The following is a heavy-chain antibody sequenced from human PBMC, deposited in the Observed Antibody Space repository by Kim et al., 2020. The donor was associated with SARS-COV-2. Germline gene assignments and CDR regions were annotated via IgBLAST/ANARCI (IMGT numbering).Heavy chain of an antibody. V-gene: IGHV5-10-1*01. CDR1: GYSFTSYW. Sequence: GESLKISCKGSGYSFTSYWISWVRQMPGKGLEWMGRIDPSDSYTNYSPSFQGHVTISADKSISTAYLQWSSLKASDTAMYYCARHTDIVVVSYNWFDPWGQGTLVTVSS. CDR3: ARHTDIVVVSYNWFDP. D-gene: IGHD2-2*01. CDR2: IDPSDSYT. J-gene: IGHJ5*02.